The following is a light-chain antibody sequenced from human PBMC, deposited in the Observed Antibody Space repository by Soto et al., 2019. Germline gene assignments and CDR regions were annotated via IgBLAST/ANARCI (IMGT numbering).Light chain of an antibody. J-gene: IGKJ1*01. V-gene: IGKV3-20*01. CDR1: QSVISNY. Sequence: EIVLTQSPGTLSLSPGERATLSCRASQSVISNYLAWYQQKPGQAPRLLIYGASSRATGVPDRFSGSGSGTDFTLIISRLEPEDFAVYYCQQCGGSPTFGQGTKVDIK. CDR3: QQCGGSPT. CDR2: GAS.